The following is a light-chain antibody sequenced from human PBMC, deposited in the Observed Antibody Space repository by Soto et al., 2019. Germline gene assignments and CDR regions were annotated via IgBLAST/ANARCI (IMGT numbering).Light chain of an antibody. Sequence: AIQLTQSPSSLSASVGDRVAITCRASQDIRSALAWYQQRPGKPTKLLIFDVSALESGVPARFSGSGYGSDFTLTISSLQPEDFATYYCQQFNTSPLTFGQGTRVEIK. J-gene: IGKJ1*01. CDR1: QDIRSA. V-gene: IGKV1-13*02. CDR2: DVS. CDR3: QQFNTSPLT.